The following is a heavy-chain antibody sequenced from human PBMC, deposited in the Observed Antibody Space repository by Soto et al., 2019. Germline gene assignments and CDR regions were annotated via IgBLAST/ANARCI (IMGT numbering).Heavy chain of an antibody. Sequence: SGPTLVNPTQTLTLTCSFSGFSLSASGVRVEGIRQPPGKALEWLELVYSNDDKRYSPSVKSRISISKDTAKNRVVLTMTNVHPVDTATYYYGRRLDVGSNSFWGQGTMVTVSS. CDR3: GRRLDVGSNSF. D-gene: IGHD2-2*01. CDR1: GFSLSASGVR. V-gene: IGHV2-5*01. CDR2: VYSNDDK. J-gene: IGHJ3*01.